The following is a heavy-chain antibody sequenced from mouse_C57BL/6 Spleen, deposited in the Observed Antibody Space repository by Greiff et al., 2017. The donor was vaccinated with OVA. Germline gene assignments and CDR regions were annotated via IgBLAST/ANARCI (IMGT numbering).Heavy chain of an antibody. CDR2: IDPSDSYT. J-gene: IGHJ3*01. D-gene: IGHD2-4*01. V-gene: IGHV1-69*01. Sequence: QVQLQQPGAELVMPGASVKLSCKASGYTFTSYWMHWVKQRPGQGLEWIGEIDPSDSYTNYNQKFKGKSTLTVDKSSSTAYMQLSSLTSEDSAVYYCAIYYDYWFADWGKGTLVTVSA. CDR3: AIYYDYWFAD. CDR1: GYTFTSYW.